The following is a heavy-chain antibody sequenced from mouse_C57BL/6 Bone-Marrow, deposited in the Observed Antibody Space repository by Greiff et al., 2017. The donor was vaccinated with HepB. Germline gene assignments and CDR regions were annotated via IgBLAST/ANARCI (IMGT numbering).Heavy chain of an antibody. D-gene: IGHD2-3*01. CDR1: GYAFTNYL. CDR3: ARSGWLLLHYYAMDY. J-gene: IGHJ4*01. V-gene: IGHV1-54*01. CDR2: INPGSGGT. Sequence: QVQLQQSGAELVRPGTSVKVSCKASGYAFTNYLIEWVKQRPGQGLEWIGVINPGSGGTNYNEKFKGKATLTADKSSSTAYMQLSSLTSEDSAVYFCARSGWLLLHYYAMDYWGQGTSVTVSS.